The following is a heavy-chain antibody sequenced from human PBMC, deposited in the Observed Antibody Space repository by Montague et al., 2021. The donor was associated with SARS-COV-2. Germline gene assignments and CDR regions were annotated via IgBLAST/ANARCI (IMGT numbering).Heavy chain of an antibody. CDR3: VRDPAPSGSGTFYDY. CDR1: GDSVSHDF. D-gene: IGHD1-26*01. Sequence: SETLSLTCTVSGDSVSHDFWTWIRQPPGKGLEWIGYVYYSRSSSYNPSLRGRASIAVDTSKNQFSLRLGTVTAADTAIYYCVRDPAPSGSGTFYDYWGQGTLAAVSS. CDR2: VYYSRSS. V-gene: IGHV4-59*02. J-gene: IGHJ4*02.